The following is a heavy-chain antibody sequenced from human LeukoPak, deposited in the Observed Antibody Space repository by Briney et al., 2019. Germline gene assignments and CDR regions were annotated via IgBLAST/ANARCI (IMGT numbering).Heavy chain of an antibody. CDR1: GYTFTGYY. CDR2: INPNSGGT. Sequence: ASVKVSCKASGYTFTGYYMHWVRQAPGQGLEWMGRINPNSGGTNYAQKFQGRVTMTRDTSISTAYMELSRLRSDDTAVYYCARMRGGDPQYYYDSSGYGPWGQGTLVTVS. J-gene: IGHJ5*02. V-gene: IGHV1-2*06. CDR3: ARMRGGDPQYYYDSSGYGP. D-gene: IGHD3-22*01.